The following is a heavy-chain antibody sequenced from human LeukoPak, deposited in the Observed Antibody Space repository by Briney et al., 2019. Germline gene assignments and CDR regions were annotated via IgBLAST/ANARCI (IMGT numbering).Heavy chain of an antibody. D-gene: IGHD6-6*01. CDR3: AREKTYSSSSVYYHYGMDV. CDR2: IHPDGSIT. J-gene: IGHJ6*02. V-gene: IGHV3-74*03. CDR1: GFTITNYW. Sequence: GGSLRLSCVGSGFTITNYWMHWVRQAPGTGLVWVSRIHPDGSITTYADSVKGRFTISRDNSKNTLYLQMNSLRAEDTAVYYCAREKTYSSSSVYYHYGMDVWGQGTTVTVSS.